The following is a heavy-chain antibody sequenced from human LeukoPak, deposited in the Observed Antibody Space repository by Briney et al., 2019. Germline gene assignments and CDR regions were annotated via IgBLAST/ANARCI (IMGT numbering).Heavy chain of an antibody. J-gene: IGHJ4*02. CDR3: ARDSSSWLYYFDY. CDR2: ISSSGSTI. CDR1: GFTFSDYY. V-gene: IGHV3-11*04. D-gene: IGHD6-13*01. Sequence: PGGSLRLSCAASGFTFSDYYMSWIRQAPGKGLEWVSYISSSGSTIYYADSVKGRFTISRDNAKNSLYLQMNSLRAEDTAVYYCARDSSSWLYYFDYWGQGTLVTVSS.